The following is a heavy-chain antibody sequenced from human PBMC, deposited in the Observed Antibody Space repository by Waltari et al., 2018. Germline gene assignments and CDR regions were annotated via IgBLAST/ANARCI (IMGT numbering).Heavy chain of an antibody. CDR2: VYYTGKT. Sequence: QVQESGPGLVKTSETLSLTCTVSGDSMRTPHYYWAWVRQSPERGLEWLGSVYYTGKTWYNPSLDSRVSLSVDSSKSLFSLRLRSLTAADTAVYFCTKSGNSYTNSNFFDPWGQGLLVTVSS. D-gene: IGHD6-25*01. J-gene: IGHJ5*02. CDR1: GDSMRTPHYY. V-gene: IGHV4-39*02. CDR3: TKSGNSYTNSNFFDP.